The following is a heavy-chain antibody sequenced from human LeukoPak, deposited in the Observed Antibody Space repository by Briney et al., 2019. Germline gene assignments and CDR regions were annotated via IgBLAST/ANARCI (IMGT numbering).Heavy chain of an antibody. CDR2: INHSGST. Sequence: SETLSLTCAVYGGSFSGYYWSWIRQPPGKGLEWIGEINHSGSTNYNPSLKSRVTISVDTSKNQLSLKLSSATAADTAVYYCARVIGYYDSSGYYYGYYFDYWGQGTLVTVSS. CDR3: ARVIGYYDSSGYYYGYYFDY. V-gene: IGHV4-34*01. J-gene: IGHJ4*02. D-gene: IGHD3-22*01. CDR1: GGSFSGYY.